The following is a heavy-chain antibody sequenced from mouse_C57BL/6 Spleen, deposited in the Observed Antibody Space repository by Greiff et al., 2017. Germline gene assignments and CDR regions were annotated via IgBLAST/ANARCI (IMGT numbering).Heavy chain of an antibody. Sequence: EVKLVESGGGLVQPKGSLKLSCAASGFSFNTYAMNWVRQAPGKGLEWVARIRSKSNNYATYYADSVKDRFTNSRDDSESMLYLQMNNLETEDTAMYYGVEQRDLYWYFDVWGTGTTVTVSS. J-gene: IGHJ1*03. CDR1: GFSFNTYA. CDR3: VEQRDLYWYFDV. V-gene: IGHV10-1*01. D-gene: IGHD3-3*01. CDR2: IRSKSNNYAT.